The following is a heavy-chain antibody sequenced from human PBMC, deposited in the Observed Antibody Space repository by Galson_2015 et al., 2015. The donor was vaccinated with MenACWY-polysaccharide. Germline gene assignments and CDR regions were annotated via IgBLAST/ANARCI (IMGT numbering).Heavy chain of an antibody. CDR2: ISGSGVST. J-gene: IGHJ5*01. CDR1: GFTFSSYA. D-gene: IGHD6-19*01. CDR3: ARKSSGWYGEFDS. V-gene: IGHV3-23*01. Sequence: SLRLSCAASGFTFSSYAMSWVRQAPGRGLEWVSIISGSGVSTFYADFVKGRATISRDNVKNTLYMQMKSLRGEDTAVYYCARKSSGWYGEFDSWGQGTLVTVSS.